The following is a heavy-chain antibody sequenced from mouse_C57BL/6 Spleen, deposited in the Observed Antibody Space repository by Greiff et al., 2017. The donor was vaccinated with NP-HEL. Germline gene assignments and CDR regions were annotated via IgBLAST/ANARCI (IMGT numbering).Heavy chain of an antibody. V-gene: IGHV1-81*01. Sequence: VKLQESGAELARPGASVKLSCKASGYTFTSYGISWVKQRTGQGLEWIGEIYPRSGNTYYNEKFKGKATLTADKSSSTAYMELRSLTSEDSAVYFCASVYDGSTTGFAYWGQGTLVTVSA. CDR1: GYTFTSYG. J-gene: IGHJ3*01. D-gene: IGHD2-3*01. CDR3: ASVYDGSTTGFAY. CDR2: IYPRSGNT.